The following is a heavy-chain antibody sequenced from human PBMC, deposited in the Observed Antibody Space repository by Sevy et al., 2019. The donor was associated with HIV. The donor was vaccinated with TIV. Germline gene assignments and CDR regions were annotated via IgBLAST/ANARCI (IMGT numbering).Heavy chain of an antibody. CDR1: GFTFSSYS. V-gene: IGHV3-21*01. CDR3: ASDLGVRFLEWLPPGYYYGMDV. CDR2: ISSSSSYI. J-gene: IGHJ6*02. D-gene: IGHD3-3*01. Sequence: GGSLRLSCAASGFTFSSYSMNWVRQAPGKGLEWVSSISSSSSYIYYADSVKGRFTISRDNAKNSLYLQMNSLRAEDTAVYYCASDLGVRFLEWLPPGYYYGMDVWGQGTTVTVSS.